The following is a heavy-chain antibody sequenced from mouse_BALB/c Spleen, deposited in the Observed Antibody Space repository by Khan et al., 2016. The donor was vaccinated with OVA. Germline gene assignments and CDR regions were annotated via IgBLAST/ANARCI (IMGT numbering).Heavy chain of an antibody. CDR1: GFTFSSYG. Sequence: EVELVESGGDLVKPGGSLKLSCAASGFTFSSYGMSWVRQTPDKRLEWVATISSGGSYTYYPDSVKGRFTISRDNAKNTLYLQMSSLKSEDTAMNYCVRQFWGYFDYWGQGTTFIVSS. J-gene: IGHJ2*01. V-gene: IGHV5-6*01. CDR2: ISSGGSYT. CDR3: VRQFWGYFDY.